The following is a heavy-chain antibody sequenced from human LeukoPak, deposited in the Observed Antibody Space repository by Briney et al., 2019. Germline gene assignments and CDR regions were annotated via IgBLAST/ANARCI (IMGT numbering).Heavy chain of an antibody. D-gene: IGHD6-13*01. CDR2: MSLNSGNT. J-gene: IGHJ3*02. Sequence: ASVKVSCKASGYTFTSYAMNWVRQAPGQGLEWMGWMSLNSGNTGYAQKFQGRVTMTRNTSISTAYMELSSLRSEATAVYYCARDAAAARPDAFDIWGQGTMVTVSS. CDR3: ARDAAAARPDAFDI. V-gene: IGHV1-8*02. CDR1: GYTFTSYA.